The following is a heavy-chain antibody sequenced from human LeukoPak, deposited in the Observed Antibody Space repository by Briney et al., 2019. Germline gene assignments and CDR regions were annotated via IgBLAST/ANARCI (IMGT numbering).Heavy chain of an antibody. Sequence: SLRLSCAASGFTFSNYGMHWVRQAPGKGLEWVAVIWYDGSNKYYADSVKGRFTISRDISKNTVHLQMNSLRAEDTAVYYCARDLTVATIRTPLQHWGQGTLLTVSS. CDR1: GFTFSNYG. J-gene: IGHJ1*01. CDR2: IWYDGSNK. D-gene: IGHD5-12*01. CDR3: ARDLTVATIRTPLQH. V-gene: IGHV3-33*01.